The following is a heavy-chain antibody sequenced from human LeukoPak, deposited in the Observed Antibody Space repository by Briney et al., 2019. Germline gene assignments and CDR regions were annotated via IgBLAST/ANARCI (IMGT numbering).Heavy chain of an antibody. J-gene: IGHJ4*02. CDR2: INWNGGRT. Sequence: PGGSLRLSCAASGFTFDDYDMCWVRQAPGKGLEWVSGINWNGGRTGYADSVKGRFTISRDNAKNSLYLQMNSLRAEDTALYYCARAFKYSMSGYFFDYWGQGTLVTVSS. CDR1: GFTFDDYD. D-gene: IGHD2-21*01. V-gene: IGHV3-20*04. CDR3: ARAFKYSMSGYFFDY.